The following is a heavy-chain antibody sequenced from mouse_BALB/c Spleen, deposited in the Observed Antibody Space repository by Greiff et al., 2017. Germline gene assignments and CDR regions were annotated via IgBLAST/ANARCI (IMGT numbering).Heavy chain of an antibody. CDR1: GFSLTSYG. Sequence: VQLQQSGPGIVQPSQSLSITCTVSGFSLTSYGVHWVRQSPGKGLEWLGVIWSGGSTDYNAAFISRLSISKDNSKSQVFFKMNSLQANDTARYYCAGYGHYYAMDYGGQGTSVTVSS. CDR2: IWSGGST. V-gene: IGHV2-2*02. D-gene: IGHD1-1*02. CDR3: AGYGHYYAMDY. J-gene: IGHJ4*01.